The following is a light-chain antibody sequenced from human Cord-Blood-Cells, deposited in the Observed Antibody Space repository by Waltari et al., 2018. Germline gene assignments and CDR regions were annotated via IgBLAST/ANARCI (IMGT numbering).Light chain of an antibody. Sequence: AIRMTQSPSSFSASTGDRVTITCRASQGISSYLAWYQQKPGKAPKLLIYAASTLQSGVPSRFSGSGSGTDFTLTISSLEPEDFAVYYCQQRSNWPTFGPGTKVDIK. V-gene: IGKV1-8*01. CDR1: QGISSY. J-gene: IGKJ3*01. CDR3: QQRSNWPT. CDR2: AAS.